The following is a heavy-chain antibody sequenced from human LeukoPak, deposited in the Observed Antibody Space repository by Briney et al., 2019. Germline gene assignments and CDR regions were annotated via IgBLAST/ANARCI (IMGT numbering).Heavy chain of an antibody. CDR2: ISSSGTTI. J-gene: IGHJ4*02. D-gene: IGHD6-19*01. Sequence: GGSLRLSCAASGFTFSDYYMSWIRQAPGKGLEWVSYISSSGTTIYYADSVKGRFTISRDNAKNSLSLQMNSLRAEDTAVYYCARQRGSGCLDYWGQGTLVTVSS. CDR3: ARQRGSGCLDY. CDR1: GFTFSDYY. V-gene: IGHV3-11*04.